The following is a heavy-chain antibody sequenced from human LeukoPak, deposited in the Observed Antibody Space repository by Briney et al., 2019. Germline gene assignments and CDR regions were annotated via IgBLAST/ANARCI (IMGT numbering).Heavy chain of an antibody. J-gene: IGHJ4*02. V-gene: IGHV1-2*02. CDR1: GGTFSSYA. CDR2: INPNSGGT. D-gene: IGHD2-8*02. Sequence: ASVKVSFKASGGTFSSYAISWVRQAPGQGLEWMGWINPNSGGTNYAQKFQGRVTMTRDTSISTAYMELSRLRSDDTAIYYCATYRQVLLPFESWGQGTLVTVSS. CDR3: ATYRQVLLPFES.